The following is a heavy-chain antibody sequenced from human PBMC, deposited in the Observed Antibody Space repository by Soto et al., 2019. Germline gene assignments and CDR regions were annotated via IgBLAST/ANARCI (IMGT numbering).Heavy chain of an antibody. V-gene: IGHV3-49*03. CDR3: AKHLRGPFYDFWSGSIFDP. CDR2: IRSKAYGGTT. D-gene: IGHD3-3*01. J-gene: IGHJ5*02. CDR1: GFTFGDYA. Sequence: PGGSLRLSCTASGFTFGDYAMSWFRQAPGKGLEWVGFIRSKAYGGTTEYAASVKGRFTISRDDSKSIAYLQMNSLKTEDTAVYYCAKHLRGPFYDFWSGSIFDPWGQGTLVTVSS.